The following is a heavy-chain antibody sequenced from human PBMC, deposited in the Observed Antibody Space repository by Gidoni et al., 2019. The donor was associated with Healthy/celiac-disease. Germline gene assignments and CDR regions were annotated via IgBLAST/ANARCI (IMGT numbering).Heavy chain of an antibody. CDR2: ISSSSSYT. CDR1: GFTFSDEY. J-gene: IGHJ6*02. V-gene: IGHV3-11*05. D-gene: IGHD3-22*01. Sequence: QVQLVEPGGGLVKPGGSLRRSCAAYGFTFSDEYTGWIRQAPGKGLEWVSYISSSSSYTNYAGSVKGRFTISRDNAKNSLYLQMNSLRAEDTAVYYCARFLRRYYDSSGYQMDVWGQGTTVTVSS. CDR3: ARFLRRYYDSSGYQMDV.